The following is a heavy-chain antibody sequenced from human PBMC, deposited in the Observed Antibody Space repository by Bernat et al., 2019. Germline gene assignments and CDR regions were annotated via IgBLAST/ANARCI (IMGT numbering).Heavy chain of an antibody. Sequence: QVQLVESGGGVVQPGRSLRLSCAASGFTFSSYGMHWVRQAPGKGLEWVAVIWYDGSNKYYADSVKGRFTISRDNSKNTLYLQMNSLRAEDTAVYYCARDESYMDYYYYDMDVWGKGTTVTVSS. V-gene: IGHV3-33*01. CDR2: IWYDGSNK. CDR1: GFTFSSYG. CDR3: ARDESYMDYYYYDMDV. D-gene: IGHD1-26*01. J-gene: IGHJ6*03.